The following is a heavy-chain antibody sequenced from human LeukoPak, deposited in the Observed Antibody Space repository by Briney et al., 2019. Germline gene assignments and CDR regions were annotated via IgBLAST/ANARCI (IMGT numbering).Heavy chain of an antibody. CDR1: GGSISSYY. J-gene: IGHJ4*02. CDR3: ARVLDRSGYYYYFDY. V-gene: IGHV4-59*01. D-gene: IGHD3-22*01. CDR2: ISYSGGT. Sequence: SETLSLTCTVSGGSISSYYWSWIRQPPGKGLEWIGYISYSGGTNYNPSLKSRVTISVDTSKNQFSLKLSSVTAAGTAVYYCARVLDRSGYYYYFDYWGQGTLVTVSS.